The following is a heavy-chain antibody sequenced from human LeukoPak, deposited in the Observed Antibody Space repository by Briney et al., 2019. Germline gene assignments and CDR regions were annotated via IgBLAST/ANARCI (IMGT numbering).Heavy chain of an antibody. D-gene: IGHD3-10*01. V-gene: IGHV4-34*01. Sequence: SETLSLTCAVYGGSFSDYYWSWIRQPPGKGLEWIGEINHSGSTNYNPSLKSRVTISVDTSKNQFSLKLSSVTAADTAVYYCARAGFGLAPLRGTPFDYWGQGTLVTVSS. J-gene: IGHJ4*02. CDR3: ARAGFGLAPLRGTPFDY. CDR1: GGSFSDYY. CDR2: INHSGST.